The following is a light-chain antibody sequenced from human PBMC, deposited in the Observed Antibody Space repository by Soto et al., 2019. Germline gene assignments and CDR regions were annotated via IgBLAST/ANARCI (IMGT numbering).Light chain of an antibody. V-gene: IGKV3-15*01. CDR2: GAS. CDR3: QQYNDWRGT. Sequence: EIVMTQSPATLSVSPGERATLSCRASQSVSSTLAWYQQKPGQAPRLLIYGASSRATGIPARFSGRGSGTEFTLTISNLQSEDFAVYYCQQYNDWRGTFGQGTKVEVK. CDR1: QSVSST. J-gene: IGKJ1*01.